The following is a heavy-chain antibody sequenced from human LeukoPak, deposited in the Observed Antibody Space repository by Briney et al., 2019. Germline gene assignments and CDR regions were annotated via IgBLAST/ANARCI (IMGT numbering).Heavy chain of an antibody. CDR3: ARDMTDWWFDP. J-gene: IGHJ5*02. CDR1: GGSISSSSYY. D-gene: IGHD3-9*01. CDR2: IYYSGST. Sequence: SETLSLTCTVSGGSISSSSYYWGWIRQPPGKGLEWIGSIYYSGSTYYNPSPKSRVTISVDTSKNQFSLKLSSVTAADTAVYYCARDMTDWWFDPWGQGTLVTVSS. V-gene: IGHV4-39*02.